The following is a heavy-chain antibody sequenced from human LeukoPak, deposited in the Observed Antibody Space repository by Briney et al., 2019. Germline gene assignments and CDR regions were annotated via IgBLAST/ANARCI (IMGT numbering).Heavy chain of an antibody. Sequence: PSETLSLTCTVSGGSISSSFYYWSWIRQPPGKGLEWIGEINHSGSTNYNPSLKSRVTISVDTSKNQFSLKLSSVTAADTAVYYCARKGGSSWYYFDYWGQGTLVTVSS. V-gene: IGHV4-39*07. CDR1: GGSISSSFYY. D-gene: IGHD6-13*01. CDR2: INHSGST. J-gene: IGHJ4*02. CDR3: ARKGGSSWYYFDY.